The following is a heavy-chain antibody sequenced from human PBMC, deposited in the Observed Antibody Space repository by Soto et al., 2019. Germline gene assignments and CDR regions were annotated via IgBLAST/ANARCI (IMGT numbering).Heavy chain of an antibody. D-gene: IGHD3-16*01. CDR2: ISPYNGNT. CDR3: VMVDNYVTPTPQDV. Sequence: QVPLVQSGDEVKKPGASVKVSCKASGYIFVNYGIAWVRQAPGQGLEWMGWISPYNGNTHSATKVQGRLTMTTDTSTSTAYMDLGSLTSDDTAVYYCVMVDNYVTPTPQDVWGQGTTVTVSS. J-gene: IGHJ6*02. V-gene: IGHV1-18*01. CDR1: GYIFVNYG.